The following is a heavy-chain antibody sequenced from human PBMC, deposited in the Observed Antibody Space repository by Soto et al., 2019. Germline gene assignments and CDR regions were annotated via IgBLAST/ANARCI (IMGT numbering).Heavy chain of an antibody. CDR2: FYPGDSDT. CDR3: ALSSVAAAGFDY. V-gene: IGHV5-51*01. CDR1: GYRFTSYW. J-gene: IGHJ4*02. D-gene: IGHD6-13*01. Sequence: PGESLKISCKGSGYRFTSYWIGWVRQIPGKGLEWMGIFYPGDSDTRYSPPFQGQVTISADKSINTAYLQWSSLKASDTAIYYCALSSVAAAGFDYWGAGTVVTVSS.